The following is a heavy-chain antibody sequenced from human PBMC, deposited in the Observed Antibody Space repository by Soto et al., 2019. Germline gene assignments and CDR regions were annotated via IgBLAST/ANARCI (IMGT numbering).Heavy chain of an antibody. CDR1: GGSFSGYY. J-gene: IGHJ6*03. D-gene: IGHD2-21*01. Sequence: SETLSLTCAVYGGSFSGYYWSWIRQPPGKGLEWIGEINHSGSTNYNPSLKSRVTISVDTSKNQFSLKLSSVTAADTAVYYCARKGRFARLYYMDVWGKGTTVTVSS. V-gene: IGHV4-34*01. CDR3: ARKGRFARLYYMDV. CDR2: INHSGST.